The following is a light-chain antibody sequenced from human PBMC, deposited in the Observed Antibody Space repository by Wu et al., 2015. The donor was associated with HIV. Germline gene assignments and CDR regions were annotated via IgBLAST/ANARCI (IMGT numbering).Light chain of an antibody. CDR2: GAS. V-gene: IGKV3-20*01. CDR1: QSVSSSY. Sequence: EIVLTQSPGTLSLSPGERATLSCRASQSVSSSYLAWYQQKPGQAPRVLIYGASSRATSIPDRFSGSGSGTDFTLTISRLEPEDFAVYYCQLYGSSSFSFGPGTKVDIK. J-gene: IGKJ3*01. CDR3: QLYGSSSFS.